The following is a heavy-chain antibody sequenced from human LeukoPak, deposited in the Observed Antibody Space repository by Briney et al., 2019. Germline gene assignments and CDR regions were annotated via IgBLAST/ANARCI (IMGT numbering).Heavy chain of an antibody. D-gene: IGHD2-15*01. CDR3: ARRYCSGGSCYSDY. CDR1: GYTFTGCY. Sequence: SVKVSCKAAGYTFTGCYMYWVRQAPGQGLEWMGWINPNSGGTNYAQKFQGRVTMTRDTSISTAYMELSRLRSDDTAVYYCARRYCSGGSCYSDYWGQGTLVTVSS. CDR2: INPNSGGT. V-gene: IGHV1-2*02. J-gene: IGHJ4*02.